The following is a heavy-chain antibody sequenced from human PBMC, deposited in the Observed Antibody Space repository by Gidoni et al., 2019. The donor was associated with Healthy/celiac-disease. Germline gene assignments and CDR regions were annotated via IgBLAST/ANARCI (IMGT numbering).Heavy chain of an antibody. V-gene: IGHV3-23*01. CDR1: GFTFRISA. J-gene: IGHJ4*02. Sequence: EVQLLESGGGLVQPGGSLRLSCAASGFTFRISAMSWVRQAPGKGLEWVSAISGSGGSTYYADSVKGRFTISRDNSKNTLYLQMNSLRAEDTAVYYCAKPPPSLYCSSTSCYSYWGQGTLVTVSS. D-gene: IGHD2-2*01. CDR3: AKPPPSLYCSSTSCYSY. CDR2: ISGSGGST.